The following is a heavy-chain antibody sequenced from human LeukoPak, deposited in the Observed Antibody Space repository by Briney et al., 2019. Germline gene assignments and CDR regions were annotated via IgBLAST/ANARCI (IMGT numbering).Heavy chain of an antibody. V-gene: IGHV4-4*07. J-gene: IGHJ5*02. D-gene: IGHD1-26*01. CDR1: GGSIRTYH. CDR3: ARRTGSGSYNWFHH. Sequence: SETLSLTCTVSGGSIRTYHWNWIRQPARKGVEWIGRIQNSDTNYNPSLKSRVIISVDTSKKQFSLKLSSVTAADTAVYYCARRTGSGSYNWFHHWGQGTLVTVSS. CDR2: IQNSDT.